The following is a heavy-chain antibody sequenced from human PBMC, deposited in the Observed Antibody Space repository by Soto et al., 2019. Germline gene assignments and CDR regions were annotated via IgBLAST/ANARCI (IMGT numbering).Heavy chain of an antibody. Sequence: ASVKVSCKASGYTFTSYYMHWVRQAPGQGLEWMGIINPSGGSTSYAQKFQGRVTITADKPTSTAYMELSSLRSEDTAVYYCARASQYYYDSSGYSKKDFQHWGQGTLVTVSS. J-gene: IGHJ1*01. CDR2: INPSGGST. V-gene: IGHV1-46*01. D-gene: IGHD3-22*01. CDR3: ARASQYYYDSSGYSKKDFQH. CDR1: GYTFTSYY.